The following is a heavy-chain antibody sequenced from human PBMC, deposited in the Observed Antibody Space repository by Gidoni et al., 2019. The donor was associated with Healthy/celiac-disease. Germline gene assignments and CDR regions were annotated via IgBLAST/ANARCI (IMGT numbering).Heavy chain of an antibody. Sequence: QLQLQESGPGLVKPSETLSLTCTVPGGSISSRSYYWGWIRQPPGKGLEWIGSIYYSGSTYYNPSLKSRVTISVDTSKNQFSLKLSSVTAADTAVYYCARPYCSGGSCYPGYGMDVWGQGTTVTVSS. V-gene: IGHV4-39*01. J-gene: IGHJ6*02. CDR3: ARPYCSGGSCYPGYGMDV. CDR1: GGSISSRSYY. D-gene: IGHD2-15*01. CDR2: IYYSGST.